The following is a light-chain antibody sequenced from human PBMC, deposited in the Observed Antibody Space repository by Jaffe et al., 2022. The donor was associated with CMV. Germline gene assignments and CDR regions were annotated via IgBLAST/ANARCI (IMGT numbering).Light chain of an antibody. CDR3: QQSYSAPQIS. Sequence: DIQMTQSPSSLSASVGDRVSITCRASQSISGYLNWYQHKPGKAPKLLIHAASSLQSGVPSRFSGSGSGTDFTLTITSLQPEDFATYYCQQSYSAPQISFGQGTRLDI. V-gene: IGKV1-39*01. J-gene: IGKJ5*01. CDR1: QSISGY. CDR2: AAS.